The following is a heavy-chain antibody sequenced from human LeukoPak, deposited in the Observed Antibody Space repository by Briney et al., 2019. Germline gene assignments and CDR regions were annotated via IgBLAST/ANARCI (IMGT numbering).Heavy chain of an antibody. CDR3: ARGGSYSFDY. V-gene: IGHV6-1*01. D-gene: IGHD1-26*01. CDR1: GDRVSSNSAA. Sequence: SQTLSLTCAISGDRVSSNSAAWHWIRQSPSRGLEWLGSTYHRSKWYNDYALSVKSRISVNPDTPKNQFSLQLSSVTPEDTAVYYCARGGSYSFDYWGQGTLVTVSS. J-gene: IGHJ4*02. CDR2: TYHRSKWYN.